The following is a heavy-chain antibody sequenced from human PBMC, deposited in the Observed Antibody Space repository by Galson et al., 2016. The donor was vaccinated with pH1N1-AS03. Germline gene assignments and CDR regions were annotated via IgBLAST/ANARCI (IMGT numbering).Heavy chain of an antibody. J-gene: IGHJ4*02. V-gene: IGHV2-5*02. CDR2: IYWDDDK. D-gene: IGHD2-15*01. CDR3: AHRYCSDDFSCYNFFDY. CDR1: GFSLTTIGAG. Sequence: PALVKPTQTLTLTCTFSGFSLTTIGAGVGWVRQPPGKALEWLALIYWDDDKRYRPSMKTRLSITKDPARNQVVLTITNVDPLDSGTYYCAHRYCSDDFSCYNFFDYWGQGTLLTVSS.